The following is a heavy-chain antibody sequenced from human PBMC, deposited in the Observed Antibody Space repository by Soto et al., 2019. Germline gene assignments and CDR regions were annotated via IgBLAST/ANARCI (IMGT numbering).Heavy chain of an antibody. Sequence: GGSLRLSCAASGFSFSLHAIHWVRQAPGKGLEWVAVISKDGSHKYYLDSVKGRFTISRDNSKNILYLQMNSLRDEDTAVYYCARSRSGAVADSFDFWGQGTLVTVSS. CDR3: ARSRSGAVADSFDF. V-gene: IGHV3-30*04. CDR1: GFSFSLHA. CDR2: ISKDGSHK. D-gene: IGHD3-10*01. J-gene: IGHJ4*02.